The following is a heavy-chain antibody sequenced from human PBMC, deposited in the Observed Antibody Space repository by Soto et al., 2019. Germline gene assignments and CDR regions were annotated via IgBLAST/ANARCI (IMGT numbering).Heavy chain of an antibody. D-gene: IGHD5-12*01. CDR3: TTALRYSGYDHYYYYGMDV. CDR1: GFTFSNAW. J-gene: IGHJ6*02. V-gene: IGHV3-15*07. CDR2: IKSKTDGGTT. Sequence: GGSLRLSCAASGFTFSNAWMNWVRQAPGKGLEWVGRIKSKTDGGTTDYAAPVKGRFTISSDDSKNTLYLQMNSLKTEDTAVYYCTTALRYSGYDHYYYYGMDVWGQGTTVTVSS.